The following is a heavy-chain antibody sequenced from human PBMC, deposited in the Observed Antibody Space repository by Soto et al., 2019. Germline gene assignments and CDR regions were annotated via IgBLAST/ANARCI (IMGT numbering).Heavy chain of an antibody. CDR3: ARDLSLVGGEGWEVDY. V-gene: IGHV1-18*01. CDR2: ISAYNGNT. CDR1: GYTFTSYG. D-gene: IGHD1-26*01. J-gene: IGHJ4*02. Sequence: QVQLVQSGAEVKKPGASVKVSCKASGYTFTSYGIIWVRQAPGQGLEWMGWISAYNGNTNYAQKLQGRVTMTTDTPTSTAYMELRSLRSDDTAVYYCARDLSLVGGEGWEVDYWGQGTLVTVSS.